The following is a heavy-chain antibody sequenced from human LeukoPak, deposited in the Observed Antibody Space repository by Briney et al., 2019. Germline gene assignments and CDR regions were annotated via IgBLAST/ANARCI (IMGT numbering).Heavy chain of an antibody. Sequence: ASVKVSCKASGYTFSLYDINWVRQATGQGLEWMGWMTPNSGNTGYAQRFQGRVTMTRNTSISTVYMELSSLGSEDTAMYYCARHDSKFDYWGQGTLVTVSS. J-gene: IGHJ4*02. CDR3: ARHDSKFDY. CDR1: GYTFSLYD. CDR2: MTPNSGNT. V-gene: IGHV1-8*01. D-gene: IGHD3-22*01.